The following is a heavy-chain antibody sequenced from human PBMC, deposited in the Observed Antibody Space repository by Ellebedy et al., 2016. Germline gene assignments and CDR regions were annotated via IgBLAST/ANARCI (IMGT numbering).Heavy chain of an antibody. D-gene: IGHD3-3*02. CDR2: ISDSSRTI. CDR3: ARNPKFNEDIIVFGVVVVTRGPFDY. CDR1: GFTFSNYS. J-gene: IGHJ4*02. Sequence: GGSLRLSXAVSGFTFSNYSMNWVRQAPGKGLEWISYISDSSRTIYYADSVKGRFTISRDNAKNSLYLQMDSLRDEDTAVYYCARNPKFNEDIIVFGVVVVTRGPFDYWGQGAPVTVSS. V-gene: IGHV3-48*02.